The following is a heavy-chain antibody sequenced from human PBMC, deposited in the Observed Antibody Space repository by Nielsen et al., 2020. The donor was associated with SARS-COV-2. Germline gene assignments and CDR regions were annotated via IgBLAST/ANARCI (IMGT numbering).Heavy chain of an antibody. Sequence: ASVKVSCKASGYTFTSYDSNGVRQATGQGLEGMGWRNPNSGNNDYAHKFQGRVTMTRNTSISTAYMELRSLRSEDTAVYYCARGSLGTDFWSGLGYYYYYYGMDVWGQGTTVTVSS. V-gene: IGHV1-8*01. J-gene: IGHJ6*02. D-gene: IGHD3-3*01. CDR2: RNPNSGNN. CDR3: ARGSLGTDFWSGLGYYYYYYGMDV. CDR1: GYTFTSYD.